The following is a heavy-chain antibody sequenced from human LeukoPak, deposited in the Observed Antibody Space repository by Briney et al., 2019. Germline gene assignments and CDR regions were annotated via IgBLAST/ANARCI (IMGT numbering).Heavy chain of an antibody. CDR3: ARGIESYGDYGY. J-gene: IGHJ4*02. CDR2: MYNSGST. CDR1: GGSISGSY. V-gene: IGHV4-59*01. D-gene: IGHD4-17*01. Sequence: EPSETLSLTCTVSGGSISGSYWSWIRQPPGEGLEWIAYMYNSGSTNYNPSLKSRVTISIDTSKDQFSLKLSSLTAADTAIYYCARGIESYGDYGYWGQGILVTVSS.